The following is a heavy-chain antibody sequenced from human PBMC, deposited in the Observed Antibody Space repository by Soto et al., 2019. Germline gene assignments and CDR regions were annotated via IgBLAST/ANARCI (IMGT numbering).Heavy chain of an antibody. CDR2: ISGSGGST. Sequence: GGSLRLSCAASGFTFSSYAMSWVRQAPGKGLEWVSAISGSGGSTYYADSVKGQFTISRDNSKNTLYLQMNSLRAEDTAVYYCAKDLTGEYYFDYWGQGTLVTVSS. CDR3: AKDLTGEYYFDY. CDR1: GFTFSSYA. J-gene: IGHJ4*02. D-gene: IGHD7-27*01. V-gene: IGHV3-23*01.